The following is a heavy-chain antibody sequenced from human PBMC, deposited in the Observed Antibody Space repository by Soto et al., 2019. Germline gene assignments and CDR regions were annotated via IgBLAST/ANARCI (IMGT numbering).Heavy chain of an antibody. Sequence: PGGSLRLSCGASGFTFSSYVMHWVRQAPGKGLEWVAVISYDGSNKYYADSVKGRFTISRDNSKNTLYLHMNSLRAEDTAVYYCAKALLSSSWYASYYYYGMDVWGQRTTVTVSS. V-gene: IGHV3-30*18. J-gene: IGHJ6*02. CDR3: AKALLSSSWYASYYYYGMDV. CDR2: ISYDGSNK. D-gene: IGHD6-13*01. CDR1: GFTFSSYV.